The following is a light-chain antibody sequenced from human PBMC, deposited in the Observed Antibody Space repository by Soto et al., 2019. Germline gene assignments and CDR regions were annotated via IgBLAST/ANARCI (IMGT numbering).Light chain of an antibody. CDR3: QQRSNWPGIT. J-gene: IGKJ3*01. V-gene: IGKV3D-11*01. CDR2: GAS. CDR1: QDIRSS. Sequence: MTQSPATLSVSPGERVTLSFRASQDIRSSLAWYQQKPGQAPRLLIYGASIRATGVPATFSGSGSGTDFTLTISSLEPEDFAVYYCQQRSNWPGITFGPGTKVDIK.